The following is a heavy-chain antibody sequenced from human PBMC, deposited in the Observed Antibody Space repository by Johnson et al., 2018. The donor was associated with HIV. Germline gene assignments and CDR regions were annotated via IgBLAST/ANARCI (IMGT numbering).Heavy chain of an antibody. Sequence: VQLVESGGGVVRPGGSLRLSCAASGFTFDDHGMSWVRQVPGKGLEWVSLIYSGGSTYYADSVKGRFTISRDNSKNTLYLQMNSLRAEDTAVYFCARGCRDGYTCDAFDVWGQGTRVTVSS. CDR1: GFTFDDHG. V-gene: IGHV3-66*01. D-gene: IGHD5-24*01. CDR2: IYSGGST. J-gene: IGHJ3*01. CDR3: ARGCRDGYTCDAFDV.